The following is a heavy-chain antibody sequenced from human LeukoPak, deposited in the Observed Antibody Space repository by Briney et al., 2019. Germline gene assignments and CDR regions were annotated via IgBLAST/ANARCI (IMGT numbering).Heavy chain of an antibody. CDR3: ARRYFDL. V-gene: IGHV3-7*03. Sequence: GGSLRLSCVASGYTFSPYWMSWVRQAPGKGLEWVANIKQDGSEKYYVDSVKGRFTISRDNAKNSLYLQMNSLRAEDTAVYYCARRYFDLWGRGTLVTVSS. CDR2: IKQDGSEK. CDR1: GYTFSPYW. J-gene: IGHJ2*01.